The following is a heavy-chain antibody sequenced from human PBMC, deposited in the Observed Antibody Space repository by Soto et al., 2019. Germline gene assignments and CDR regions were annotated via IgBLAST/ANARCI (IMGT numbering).Heavy chain of an antibody. CDR1: GDSITSRAYY. V-gene: IGHV4-39*01. Sequence: TSETLSLTCTVSGDSITSRAYYWGWIRQPPGKGLEWIGSVYYIENSFYSPSLKSRVSMSVDTSKNQFSLKVTSVTAADTAVYYCAAHSWDGSPNYGPATYPLKSFDPWGQGSLVTVSS. CDR3: AAHSWDGSPNYGPATYPLKSFDP. J-gene: IGHJ5*02. CDR2: VYYIENS. D-gene: IGHD3-10*01.